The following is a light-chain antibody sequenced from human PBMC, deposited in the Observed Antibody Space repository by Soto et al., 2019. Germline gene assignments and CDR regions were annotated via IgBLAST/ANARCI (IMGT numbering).Light chain of an antibody. Sequence: EIVMTQSPATLSVSPGDRATLSCRASQSVSSNLAWYQQKPGQAPRLLIYGASSRATSIPARFSGSGSGTEFPLTISSLQSEDFAVYSCQQYNNWPPYTFGQGNKLEIK. CDR1: QSVSSN. J-gene: IGKJ2*01. V-gene: IGKV3-15*01. CDR3: QQYNNWPPYT. CDR2: GAS.